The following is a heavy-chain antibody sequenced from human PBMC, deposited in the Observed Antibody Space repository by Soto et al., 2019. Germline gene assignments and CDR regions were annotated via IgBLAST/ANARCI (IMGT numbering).Heavy chain of an antibody. V-gene: IGHV1-69*13. CDR2: IIPIFGTA. CDR1: GGTFSSYA. Sequence: GASVKVSCKASGGTFSSYAISWVRQAPGQGLEWMGGIIPIFGTANYAQKFQGRVTITADESTSTAYMELSSLRSEDTAVYYCARDRDGYNLPWGQGTLVTASS. J-gene: IGHJ5*02. D-gene: IGHD5-12*01. CDR3: ARDRDGYNLP.